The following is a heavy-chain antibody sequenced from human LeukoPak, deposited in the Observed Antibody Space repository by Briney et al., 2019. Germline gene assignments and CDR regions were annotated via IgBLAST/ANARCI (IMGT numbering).Heavy chain of an antibody. D-gene: IGHD1-1*01. Sequence: SQTLSLTCAISGDSVSSNSAAWNWIRQSPSRGLEWLGRTYYRSKWYNDYAVSVKSRITINPDTSKNQFSLQLNSVTPEDTAVYYCARVQLERRGHYYYGMDVWGKGTTVTDSS. V-gene: IGHV6-1*01. CDR3: ARVQLERRGHYYYGMDV. CDR2: TYYRSKWYN. J-gene: IGHJ6*04. CDR1: GDSVSSNSAA.